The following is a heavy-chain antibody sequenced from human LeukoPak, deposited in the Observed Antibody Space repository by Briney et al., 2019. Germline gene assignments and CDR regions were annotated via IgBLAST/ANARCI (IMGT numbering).Heavy chain of an antibody. CDR1: GFTFSSYA. Sequence: GGSLRLSCAASGFTFSSYAMSWVRQAPGKGLEWVSAISGSGGSTYYADSVKGRFTISRDNSKNTLYLQMNSLRAEDTAVYYRAKDSGSGSYYYWGQGTLVTVSS. V-gene: IGHV3-23*01. CDR3: AKDSGSGSYYY. J-gene: IGHJ4*02. CDR2: ISGSGGST. D-gene: IGHD3-10*01.